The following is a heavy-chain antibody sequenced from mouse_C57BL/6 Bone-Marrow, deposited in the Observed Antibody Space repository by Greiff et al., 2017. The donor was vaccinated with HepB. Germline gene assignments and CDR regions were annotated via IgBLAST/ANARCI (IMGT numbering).Heavy chain of an antibody. D-gene: IGHD2-3*01. V-gene: IGHV1-53*01. CDR1: GYTFTSYW. CDR3: ARWGYDGYYFYAMDY. CDR2: INPSNGGT. Sequence: QVQLQQPGTELVKPGASVKLSCKASGYTFTSYWMHWVKQRPGQGLEWIGNINPSNGGTNYNEKFKSQATLTVDKSSSTAYMQLSSLTSEDSAVYYCARWGYDGYYFYAMDYWGQGTSVTVSS. J-gene: IGHJ4*01.